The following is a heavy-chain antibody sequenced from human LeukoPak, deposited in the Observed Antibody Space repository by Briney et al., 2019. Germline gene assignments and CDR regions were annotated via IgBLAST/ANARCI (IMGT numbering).Heavy chain of an antibody. CDR1: GFTFSSYA. V-gene: IGHV3-23*01. D-gene: IGHD2-21*02. CDR3: AKDVVTAHPWYFDY. CDR2: ISGSGIST. J-gene: IGHJ4*02. Sequence: GGSLRLSCAASGFTFSSYAMSWVRQAPGKGLEWVSAISGSGISTYYADSVKGRFTISRDNSRTTLYLQMDSLRAEDTAVYYCAKDVVTAHPWYFDYWGQGTLVTVSS.